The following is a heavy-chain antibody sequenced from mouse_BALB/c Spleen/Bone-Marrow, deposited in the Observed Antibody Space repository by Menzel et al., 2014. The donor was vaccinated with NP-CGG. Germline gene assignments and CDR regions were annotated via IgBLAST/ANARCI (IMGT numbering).Heavy chain of an antibody. CDR2: ISDGGSYT. CDR1: GFIFSDYY. V-gene: IGHV5-4*02. CDR3: ARTYRPYALDY. Sequence: EVKVVESGGGLVKPGGSLKLSCAASGFIFSDYYMYWVRQTPEKRLEWVATISDGGSYTSYPDSVKGRFSVSRDNAKNNLYLQVSSLKSEDTAFYYCARTYRPYALDYWGQGSSVTVSS. D-gene: IGHD2-14*01. J-gene: IGHJ4*01.